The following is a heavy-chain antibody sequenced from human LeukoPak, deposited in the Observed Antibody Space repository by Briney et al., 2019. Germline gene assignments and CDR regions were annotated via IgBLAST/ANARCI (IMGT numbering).Heavy chain of an antibody. CDR3: ARDRDYGDASFDY. J-gene: IGHJ4*02. Sequence: KPGGSLRLSCAASGFTFSSYSMNWVRQAPGKGLEWVSSISSSSYIYYADSVKGRFTISRDNAKNSLYLQMNSLRAEDTAVYYCARDRDYGDASFDYWGQGTLVTVSS. D-gene: IGHD4-17*01. CDR2: ISSSSYI. V-gene: IGHV3-21*01. CDR1: GFTFSSYS.